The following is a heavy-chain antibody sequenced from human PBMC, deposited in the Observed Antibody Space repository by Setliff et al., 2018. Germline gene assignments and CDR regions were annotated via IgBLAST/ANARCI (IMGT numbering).Heavy chain of an antibody. CDR1: GFTFTDYG. V-gene: IGHV1-18*01. CDR3: AISTLSICSGGSCPNAFDV. D-gene: IGHD2-15*01. CDR2: ISAHTGNT. J-gene: IGHJ3*01. Sequence: ASVKVSCKSSGFTFTDYGIAWVRQAPGQGLEWMGWISAHTGNTYYTPKLRGRVTLTTDTSTNMAYMELRSLRSDDTAVYYCAISTLSICSGGSCPNAFDVWGQGTMVTVSS.